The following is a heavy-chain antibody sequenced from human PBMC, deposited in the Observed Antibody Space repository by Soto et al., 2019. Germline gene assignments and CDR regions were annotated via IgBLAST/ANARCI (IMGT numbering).Heavy chain of an antibody. D-gene: IGHD5-12*01. V-gene: IGHV4-31*03. CDR2: IYYSGST. Sequence: SETLSLTCTVSGGSISSGGYYWSWIRQHPGKGLEWIGSIYYSGSTYYNPSLKSRVTISVDTSKNQFSLKLSSVTAADTAVYYCARGRRWLQLVNGMDVWGQGTTVTVSS. CDR1: GGSISSGGYY. J-gene: IGHJ6*02. CDR3: ARGRRWLQLVNGMDV.